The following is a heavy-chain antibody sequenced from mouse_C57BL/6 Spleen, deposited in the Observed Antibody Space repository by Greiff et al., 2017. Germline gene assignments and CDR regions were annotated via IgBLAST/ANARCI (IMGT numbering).Heavy chain of an antibody. J-gene: IGHJ4*01. V-gene: IGHV1-9*01. CDR1: GYTFTGYW. CDR2: ILPGSGST. D-gene: IGHD1-1*01. CDR3: ARSSFITAVVATNYYAMDY. Sequence: VKLVESGAELMKPGASVKLSCKATGYTFTGYWIEWVKQRPGHGLEWIGEILPGSGSTNYNEKFKGKATFTADTSSNTAYMQLSSLTTEDSASYYCARSSFITAVVATNYYAMDYWGQGTSVTVSS.